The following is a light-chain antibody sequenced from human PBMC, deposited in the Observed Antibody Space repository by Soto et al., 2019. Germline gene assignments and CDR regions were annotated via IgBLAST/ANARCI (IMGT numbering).Light chain of an antibody. V-gene: IGKV3-11*01. CDR3: QQRYNWPPLT. CDR2: DAS. Sequence: EVVLTQSPATLSLSPGERATLSCRASQSVIHYLAWYQQKPGQAPRLLIYDASNRATGVPARFSGSGSGTDFTLTISSLEPEDFAFYYCQQRYNWPPLTFGGGTKVEIK. CDR1: QSVIHY. J-gene: IGKJ4*01.